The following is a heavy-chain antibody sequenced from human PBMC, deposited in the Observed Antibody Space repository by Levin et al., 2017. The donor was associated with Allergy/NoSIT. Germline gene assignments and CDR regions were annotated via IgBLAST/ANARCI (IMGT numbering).Heavy chain of an antibody. J-gene: IGHJ5*01. CDR1: GFTLSDFG. Sequence: AGGSLRLSCAVSGFTLSDFGMNWVRLAPGRGMEWIAYIDNSGGAIYYSASVKGRFTISRDNAKGSLFLQMNSLRVGDTAIYYCVRGLTGADSWGRGTLVTVSS. D-gene: IGHD3-9*01. CDR3: VRGLTGADS. CDR2: IDNSGGAI. V-gene: IGHV3-48*01.